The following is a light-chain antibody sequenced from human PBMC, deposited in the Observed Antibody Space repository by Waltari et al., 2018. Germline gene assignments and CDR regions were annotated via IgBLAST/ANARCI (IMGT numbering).Light chain of an antibody. CDR1: QPVLYSANNKNY. V-gene: IGKV4-1*01. CDR2: LAS. J-gene: IGKJ2*01. Sequence: DIVMTQSPDSLAVSLGERATIHCKSSQPVLYSANNKNYLAWYQQKPGQPPKLLIYLASTRESGVPDRFSGSGSGTDFTLTISSLQAEDVAVYYCHQFYVAPHTFGQGTRLVIK. CDR3: HQFYVAPHT.